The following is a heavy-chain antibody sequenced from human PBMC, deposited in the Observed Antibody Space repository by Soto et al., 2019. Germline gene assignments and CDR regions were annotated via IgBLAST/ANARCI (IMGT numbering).Heavy chain of an antibody. D-gene: IGHD3-22*01. Sequence: ASVKVSCKASGYTFTSYGISWVRQAPGQGLEWMGWISAYNGNTNYAQKLQGRVTMTTDTSTSTAYMELRSLRSDDTAVYYCARRRAYYYDSSGYYWAFDIWGQGTMVTVSS. V-gene: IGHV1-18*01. CDR1: GYTFTSYG. J-gene: IGHJ3*02. CDR3: ARRRAYYYDSSGYYWAFDI. CDR2: ISAYNGNT.